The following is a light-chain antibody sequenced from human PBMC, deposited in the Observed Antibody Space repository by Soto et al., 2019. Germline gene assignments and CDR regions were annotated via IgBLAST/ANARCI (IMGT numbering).Light chain of an antibody. V-gene: IGKV3-15*01. CDR1: QGVSSN. J-gene: IGKJ1*01. CDR3: QQYNNWPPRWT. Sequence: EIVMTQSPATLSVSPGERATLSCRASQGVSSNLAWYQQKPGQAPRLLIYGASTRATGIPARFSGSGSGTEFTLTISSLQSEDFAVYYCQQYNNWPPRWTFGQGTKVDIK. CDR2: GAS.